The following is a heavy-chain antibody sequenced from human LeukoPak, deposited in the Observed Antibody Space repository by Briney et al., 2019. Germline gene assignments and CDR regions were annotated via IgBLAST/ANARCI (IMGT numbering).Heavy chain of an antibody. J-gene: IGHJ3*02. CDR3: AGDYSGSYYKAFDI. CDR1: GYTFTSYD. V-gene: IGHV1-8*03. Sequence: ASVKVSCKASGYTFTSYDINWVRQATGQGLEWMGWMNPNSGNTGYAQKFQGRVTITRNTSISTAYMELSSLRSEDTAVYYCAGDYSGSYYKAFDIWGQGTMVTVSS. D-gene: IGHD1-26*01. CDR2: MNPNSGNT.